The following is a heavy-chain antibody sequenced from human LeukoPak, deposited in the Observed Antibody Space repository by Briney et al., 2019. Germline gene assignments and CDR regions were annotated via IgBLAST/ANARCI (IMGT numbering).Heavy chain of an antibody. Sequence: ASVKVSCEASGDIFTGSFIHWVRQAPGQGLEWMGWINSNTGGTKFAQKFQGRVTMTRDTSINTAYMELSSLTSDDTAVYYCARADPVAYWGQGTQVTVSS. J-gene: IGHJ4*02. V-gene: IGHV1-2*02. CDR2: INSNTGGT. CDR3: ARADPVAY. CDR1: GDIFTGSF.